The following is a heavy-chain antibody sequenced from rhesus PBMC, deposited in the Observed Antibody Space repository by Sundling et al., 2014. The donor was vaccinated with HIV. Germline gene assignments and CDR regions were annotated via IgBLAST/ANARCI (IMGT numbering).Heavy chain of an antibody. CDR1: GGSISDSYY. D-gene: IGHD3-3*01. J-gene: IGHJ6*01. CDR2: IYGRGGST. V-gene: IGHV4-106*01. CDR3: ARPIWTDYYGLVS. Sequence: QVQLQESGPGLVKPSETLSLTCAVSGGSISDSYYWNWIRQPPGKGLEWIGYIYGRGGSTYYNPSLKSRVTISTDTSKNQFSLKLSSVTAADTAVYYCARPIWTDYYGLVSWGQGVVVTVSS.